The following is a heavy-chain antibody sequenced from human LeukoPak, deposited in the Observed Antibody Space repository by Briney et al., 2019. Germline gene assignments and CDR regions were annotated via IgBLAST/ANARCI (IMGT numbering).Heavy chain of an antibody. D-gene: IGHD1-26*01. CDR3: SREGGGFCPCGY. CDR1: GGTFSGYY. Sequence: SETLSLTCAVDGGTFSGYYWSWIRQPPGKGLEWIGEINHSGSTNYNPSLNGRVTMSLDESRNQLSLDLTSVTAADTAIYYCSREGGGFCPCGYWGQGTLVIVPP. J-gene: IGHJ4*02. CDR2: INHSGST. V-gene: IGHV4-34*01.